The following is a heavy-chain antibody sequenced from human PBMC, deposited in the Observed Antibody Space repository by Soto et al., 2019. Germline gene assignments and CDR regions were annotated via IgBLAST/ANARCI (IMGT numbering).Heavy chain of an antibody. CDR1: GFTFSSYA. Sequence: GGSLRLSCAASGFTFSSYAMHWVRQAPGKGLEWVAVISYDGSNKYYADSVKGRFTISRDNSKNTLSLQTNSLRVEDTAVYYCAKDVVYWNAPRLGILDFWGQGILVTVSS. V-gene: IGHV3-30-3*01. D-gene: IGHD1-1*01. CDR3: AKDVVYWNAPRLGILDF. CDR2: ISYDGSNK. J-gene: IGHJ4*02.